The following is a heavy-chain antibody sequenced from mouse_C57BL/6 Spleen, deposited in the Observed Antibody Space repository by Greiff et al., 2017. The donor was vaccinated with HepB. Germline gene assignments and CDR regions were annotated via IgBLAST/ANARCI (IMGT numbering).Heavy chain of an antibody. CDR1: GYTFTSYT. V-gene: IGHV1-4*01. D-gene: IGHD2-4*01. J-gene: IGHJ1*03. Sequence: QLQQSGAELARPGASVKMSCKASGYTFTSYTMHWVTQRPGQGLEWIGYINPSSGYTKYNQKFKDKATLTADKSSSTAYMQLSSLTSEDSAVYYCARKDYDYDGYFDVWGTGTTVTVSS. CDR2: INPSSGYT. CDR3: ARKDYDYDGYFDV.